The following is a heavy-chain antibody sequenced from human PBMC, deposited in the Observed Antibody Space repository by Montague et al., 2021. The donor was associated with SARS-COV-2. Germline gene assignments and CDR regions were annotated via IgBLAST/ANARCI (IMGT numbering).Heavy chain of an antibody. D-gene: IGHD1-26*01. Sequence: SETLSLTCTVSGGSLSSNYWSWIWQPPGKGLEWIGYIYYSGSTNYNPSLKSRLTITVDTSKNQFSLNLSSVTAAGTAVYYCARHVSGSFTHFHHCGQGSLVTVSS. CDR2: IYYSGST. J-gene: IGHJ1*01. CDR3: ARHVSGSFTHFHH. CDR1: GGSLSSNY. V-gene: IGHV4-59*08.